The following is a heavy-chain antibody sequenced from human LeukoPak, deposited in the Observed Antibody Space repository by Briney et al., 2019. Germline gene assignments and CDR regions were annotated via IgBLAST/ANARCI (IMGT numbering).Heavy chain of an antibody. CDR1: GYTFTSYG. CDR2: ISAYNGNT. D-gene: IGHD3-3*01. CDR3: ARDGHVDFWSGYYNEYFQH. J-gene: IGHJ1*01. Sequence: ASVKVSCKASGYTFTSYGISWVRQAPGQGLEWMGWISAYNGNTNYAQKLQGRVTMTTDTSTSTAYMELRSLRSDDTAVYYCARDGHVDFWSGYYNEYFQHWGQGTLVTVSS. V-gene: IGHV1-18*01.